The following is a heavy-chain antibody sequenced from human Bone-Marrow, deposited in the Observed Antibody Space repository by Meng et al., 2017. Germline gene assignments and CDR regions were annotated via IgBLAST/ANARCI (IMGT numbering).Heavy chain of an antibody. CDR2: INHSGST. V-gene: IGHV4-34*01. CDR3: ARGPTKMAHDFDY. J-gene: IGHJ4*02. D-gene: IGHD5-24*01. CDR1: GGSFSDYY. Sequence: GSLRLSCVVSGGSFSDYYWSWIRQPPGKGLEWIGEINHSGSTNYTPSLESRATISVDTSQNNLSLKLSSVTAADSAVYYCARGPTKMAHDFDYWGQGTLVTVSS.